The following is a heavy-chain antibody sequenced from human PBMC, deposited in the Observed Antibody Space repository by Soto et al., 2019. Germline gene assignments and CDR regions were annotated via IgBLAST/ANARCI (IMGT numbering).Heavy chain of an antibody. CDR1: GFAFSSHP. CDR3: ARRAFGSSRSFDI. V-gene: IGHV3-23*01. J-gene: IGHJ3*02. Sequence: GGSLRLSCVASGFAFSSHPMSWVRQAPERGLEWVSGISDSGGLTYNADSVKGRFTISRDNSKNTLYLQMNSLRAEDTALYYCARRAFGSSRSFDIWGQGTMVTVSS. CDR2: ISDSGGLT. D-gene: IGHD6-6*01.